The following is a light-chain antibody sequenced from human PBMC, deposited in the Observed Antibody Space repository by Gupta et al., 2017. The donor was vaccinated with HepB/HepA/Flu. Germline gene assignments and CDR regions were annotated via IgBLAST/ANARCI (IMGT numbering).Light chain of an antibody. CDR3: QQRYITPYT. CDR1: QSINNF. J-gene: IGKJ2*01. V-gene: IGKV1-39*01. Sequence: DIQMTQSPSSLSASVGDRVTLTCRASQSINNFLSWFQQRPGKAPKLLIYASSTFQTGVPSRFNGSGSGTDFTLTIIRLQPQDFATSYCQQRYITPYTFGQGTKMDVK. CDR2: ASS.